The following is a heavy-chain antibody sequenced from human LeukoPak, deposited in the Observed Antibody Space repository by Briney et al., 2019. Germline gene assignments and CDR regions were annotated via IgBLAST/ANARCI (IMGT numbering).Heavy chain of an antibody. CDR3: AREDGYCSGGNCYSYFDS. J-gene: IGHJ4*02. CDR1: GFTFSIYA. CDR2: IKKTGSET. D-gene: IGHD2-15*01. Sequence: GSLGLSCAASGFTFSIYAMNWVRQAPGKGLEGVAYIKKTGSETYYVDSVKGRFTITRDNTRNSLFLQMYSLRAEDTAVYFCAREDGYCSGGNCYSYFDSWGQGTLVTVSS. V-gene: IGHV3-7*01.